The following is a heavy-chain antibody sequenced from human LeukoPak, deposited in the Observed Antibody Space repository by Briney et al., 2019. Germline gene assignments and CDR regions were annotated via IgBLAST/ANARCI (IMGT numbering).Heavy chain of an antibody. D-gene: IGHD3-22*01. CDR3: ARGGVSYDSSGYYPDF. J-gene: IGHJ4*02. V-gene: IGHV1-2*02. CDR2: MNPNSGGT. CDR1: GYTFTGHF. Sequence: GASVRVSCKASGYTFTGHFIHWVRQAPGQGLEWMGWMNPNSGGTKYEQKFQARVTMTGDTSISTAYMELSRLRSDDTAVYYCARGGVSYDSSGYYPDFWGQGTLVTVSS.